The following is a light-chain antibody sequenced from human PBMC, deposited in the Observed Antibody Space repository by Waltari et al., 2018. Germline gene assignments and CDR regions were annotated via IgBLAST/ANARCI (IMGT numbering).Light chain of an antibody. CDR1: QSISRF. V-gene: IGKV3-20*01. Sequence: SLSPGERATLSCRASQSISRFLAWYQQKPGQAPRLLIYDASTRATGIPDRFSGSGSGTDFSLTISRLEPEDIAVYYCQKYGSLPATFGQGTKVEIK. CDR2: DAS. J-gene: IGKJ1*01. CDR3: QKYGSLPAT.